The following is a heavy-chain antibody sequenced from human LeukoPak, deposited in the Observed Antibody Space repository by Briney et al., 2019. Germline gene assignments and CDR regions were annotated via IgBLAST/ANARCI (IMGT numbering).Heavy chain of an antibody. J-gene: IGHJ5*02. D-gene: IGHD6-6*01. CDR2: IYYSGST. CDR3: ARGRIAARQGSWFDP. CDR1: GGSISSSSYY. Sequence: SETLSLTCTVSGGSISSSSYYWGWIRQPPGKGLEWIGSIYYSGSTNYNPSLKSRVTISVDTSKNQFSLNLSSVTAADTAVYYCARGRIAARQGSWFDPWGQGTLVTVSS. V-gene: IGHV4-39*07.